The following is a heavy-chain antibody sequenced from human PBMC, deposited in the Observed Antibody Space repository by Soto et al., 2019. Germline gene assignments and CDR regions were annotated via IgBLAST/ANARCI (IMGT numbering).Heavy chain of an antibody. J-gene: IGHJ4*02. CDR3: ARGGLNMRVVPNMYYFDF. CDR2: ISGGGSNT. V-gene: IGHV3-23*01. D-gene: IGHD3-22*01. CDR1: GFPFSSYV. Sequence: EVQLLESGGGLVQRGGSLRLSCAASGFPFSSYVMSWVRQAPGKGLEWVSGISGGGSNTFYADSVKGRFTISRDNSKNTLLLQMNSLGAEDTAVYYCARGGLNMRVVPNMYYFDFWGQGDLVTVSS.